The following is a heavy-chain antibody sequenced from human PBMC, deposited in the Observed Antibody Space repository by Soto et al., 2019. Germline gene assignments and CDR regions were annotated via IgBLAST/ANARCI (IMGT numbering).Heavy chain of an antibody. J-gene: IGHJ5*02. D-gene: IGHD6-13*01. CDR2: ISYRGTP. CDR3: ARVSATGTRWFVP. CDR1: GGSFISGAYY. Sequence: QVQLQESGPGLVKPSQNLSLTCTVSGGSFISGAYYWSWVRRHPGMGLEWIGYISYRGTPYYNPSLTSRLTISVDASKNQFSLRLSSVTAADTAVYYCARVSATGTRWFVPWGQGTLVTVSS. V-gene: IGHV4-31*03.